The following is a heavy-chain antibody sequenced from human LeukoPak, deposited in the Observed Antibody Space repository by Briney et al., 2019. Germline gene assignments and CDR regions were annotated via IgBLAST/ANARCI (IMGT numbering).Heavy chain of an antibody. J-gene: IGHJ4*02. CDR2: INGDGSGT. CDR1: GFTFSSYW. V-gene: IGHV3-74*01. CDR3: AGSGTYYVMSDF. D-gene: IGHD1-26*01. Sequence: GGSLRLSCAASGFTFSSYWMHWVRQVPGKGLVWVSRINGDGSGTSYADSVKGRFTISRDNAKNTVYLQMNGLRADDTAVYYCAGSGTYYVMSDFWGQGTLVTVSS.